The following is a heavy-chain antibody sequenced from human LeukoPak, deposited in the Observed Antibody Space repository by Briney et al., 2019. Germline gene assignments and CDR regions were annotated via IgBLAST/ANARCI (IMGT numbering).Heavy chain of an antibody. J-gene: IGHJ6*03. D-gene: IGHD3-10*01. V-gene: IGHV4-59*01. CDR1: GGSISSYY. CDR2: IYYSGST. CDR3: ARANTNYYGSGSYYPSYYYYYMDV. Sequence: SETLSLTCTVSGGSISSYYWSWIRQPPGKGLEWIGYIYYSGSTNYNPSLKSRVTISVDTSKNQFSLKLSSVTAADTAVYYCARANTNYYGSGSYYPSYYYYYMDVWGKGTTVTISS.